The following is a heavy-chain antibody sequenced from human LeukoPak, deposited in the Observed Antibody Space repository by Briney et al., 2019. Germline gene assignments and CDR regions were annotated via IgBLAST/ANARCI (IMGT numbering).Heavy chain of an antibody. CDR2: IYYTGIT. CDR1: GVSVNSGSYY. D-gene: IGHD2-21*02. J-gene: IGHJ4*02. CDR3: ATSQCGSDCYLAGDY. Sequence: SPSETLSLTCAVSGVSVNSGSYYWRWIRQHPGKGLEWIGYIYYTGITNYNPSLKSRVTISVDTSKNQFSLNLNSVTAADTAVYYCATSQCGSDCYLAGDYWGQGTLVTVSS. V-gene: IGHV4-61*01.